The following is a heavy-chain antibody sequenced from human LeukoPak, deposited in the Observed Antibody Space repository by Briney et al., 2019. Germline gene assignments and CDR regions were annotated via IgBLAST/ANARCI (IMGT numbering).Heavy chain of an antibody. CDR2: ISPYNGNT. D-gene: IGHD1-26*01. J-gene: IGHJ4*02. CDR1: GYTFTHFG. Sequence: ASVKVPCKSSGYTFTHFGINWVRQAPGQGLEWMGWISPYNGNTNYIQKLQGRVSMTTDTSTSTASMELRSLKSDDTAMYYCARASGSYPPDYWGQGTLVTVSS. V-gene: IGHV1-18*01. CDR3: ARASGSYPPDY.